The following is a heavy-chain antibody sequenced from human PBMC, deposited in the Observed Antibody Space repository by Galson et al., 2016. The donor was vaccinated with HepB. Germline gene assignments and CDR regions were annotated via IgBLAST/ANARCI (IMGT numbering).Heavy chain of an antibody. CDR2: VYRGKT. CDR3: ARAGLGTKASFDY. V-gene: IGHV4-39*01. Sequence: SETLSLTCNVSGGSISSGVNYWSWIRQPAGKGLEWIGTVYRGKTYYNSSLEGRVTISVGMSTDLLSLKLTSLTAADTAVYYCARAGLGTKASFDYWGQGTLVAVSS. CDR1: GGSISSGVNY. J-gene: IGHJ4*02. D-gene: IGHD1-7*01.